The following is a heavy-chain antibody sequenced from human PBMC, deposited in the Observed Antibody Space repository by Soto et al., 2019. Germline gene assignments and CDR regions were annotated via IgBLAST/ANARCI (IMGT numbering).Heavy chain of an antibody. Sequence: GGSLRLSCAASGFSFSSYWMHWVRQAPGKGLEWVAVITYDGSSKYYADSVKGRFTISRDNSKNTLYLQMNSLRAEDTAVYYCAKGRGYYYYGMDVWGQGTTVTVSS. CDR3: AKGRGYYYYGMDV. J-gene: IGHJ6*02. CDR2: ITYDGSSK. V-gene: IGHV3-30*18. D-gene: IGHD1-26*01. CDR1: GFSFSSYW.